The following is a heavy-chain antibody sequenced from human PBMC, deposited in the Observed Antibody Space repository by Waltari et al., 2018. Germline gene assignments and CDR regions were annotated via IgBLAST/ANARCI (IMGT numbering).Heavy chain of an antibody. CDR3: ARDWGYYSDTSGYPSNWFGP. D-gene: IGHD3-22*01. CDR2: FNPNTGDT. CDR1: GYTFTGYY. V-gene: IGHV1-2*06. J-gene: IGHJ5*02. Sequence: QVQLVQSGAEVKKPGASVKVSCKASGYTFTGYYFHWVRQAPGQGLEWMGRFNPNTGDTTYAQEFQGRVTMTRDTSISTAYMELTSLRSEDTAVYYCARDWGYYSDTSGYPSNWFGPWGQGTLVTISS.